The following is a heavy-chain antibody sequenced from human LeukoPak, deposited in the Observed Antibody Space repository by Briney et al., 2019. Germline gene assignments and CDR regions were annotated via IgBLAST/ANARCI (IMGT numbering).Heavy chain of an antibody. V-gene: IGHV3-48*01. Sequence: GGSLRLSCAASGFTFSSYSINWVRQAPGKGLEWVSYISSSSSAMYYADSVKGRFTISRDNAKNSLYLQMNSLRAEDTAVYYCARGIAVAGPFDYWGQGTLVTVSS. J-gene: IGHJ4*02. CDR3: ARGIAVAGPFDY. CDR2: ISSSSSAM. CDR1: GFTFSSYS. D-gene: IGHD6-19*01.